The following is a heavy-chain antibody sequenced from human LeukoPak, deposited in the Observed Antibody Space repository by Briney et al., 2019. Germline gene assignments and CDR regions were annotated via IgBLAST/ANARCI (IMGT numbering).Heavy chain of an antibody. CDR2: INDYNGDT. CDR1: GGTFSSYA. V-gene: IGHV1-18*01. D-gene: IGHD3-9*01. J-gene: IGHJ4*02. Sequence: GASVKVSCKASGGTFSSYAISWVRQAPGQGLEWMGWINDYNGDTKAAAKFHGRITMTRDISTSTVFLELTSLRSDDTAVYYCARDWLITAALADFWGQGTPVTVSS. CDR3: ARDWLITAALADF.